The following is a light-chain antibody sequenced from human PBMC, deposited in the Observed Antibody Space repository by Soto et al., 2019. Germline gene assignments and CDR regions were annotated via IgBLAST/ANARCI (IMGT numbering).Light chain of an antibody. Sequence: QSALTQPASVSGSPGQSITISCTGTSSDVGGYNYVSWYQEHPGKAPKLIIYDVSNRPSGVSYRFSGSKSGNTASLTISGLQAEDEDDYYCSSYTSSSSPYVFGSGTKLTVL. CDR3: SSYTSSSSPYV. J-gene: IGLJ1*01. V-gene: IGLV2-14*01. CDR1: SSDVGGYNY. CDR2: DVS.